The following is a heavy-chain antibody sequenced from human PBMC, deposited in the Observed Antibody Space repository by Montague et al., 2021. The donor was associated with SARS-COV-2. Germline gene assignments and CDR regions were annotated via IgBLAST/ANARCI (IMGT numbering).Heavy chain of an antibody. J-gene: IGHJ6*02. CDR2: INHSGST. CDR1: GGSFSGYY. V-gene: IGHV4-34*01. Sequence: SETLSLTCAVYGGSFSGYYWSWIRQPPGKGLEWIGEINHSGSTNXXPSLKSRVTISVDTSKNQFSLKLSSVTAADTAVYYCVRGRGTALFRRAYFGMDVWGQGTTVTVSS. CDR3: VRGRGTALFRRAYFGMDV. D-gene: IGHD1-1*01.